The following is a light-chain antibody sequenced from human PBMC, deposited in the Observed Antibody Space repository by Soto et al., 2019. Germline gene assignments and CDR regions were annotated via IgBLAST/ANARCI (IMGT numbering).Light chain of an antibody. Sequence: QSVLTQPPSVSGAPGQRVTISCTGSSSNTGADYDVHWYQHLPGSAPKLLIYDNNIRPSGVPDRFSGSKSGTSASLTVSGLQAEDEADYYCSSYAGSSNVFGTGTKLTVL. V-gene: IGLV1-40*01. CDR1: SSNTGADYD. J-gene: IGLJ1*01. CDR3: SSYAGSSNV. CDR2: DNN.